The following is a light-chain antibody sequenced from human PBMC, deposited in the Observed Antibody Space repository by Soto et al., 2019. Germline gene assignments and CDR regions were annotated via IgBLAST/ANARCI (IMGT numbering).Light chain of an antibody. V-gene: IGLV1-40*01. CDR3: QSYDSSLSVWV. Sequence: QSALTQPPSVSGAPGQRVTISCTGSSSNIGAGYDVQWYEQLPGTAPKRLIYGNTKRPSGVPDRFSGSKSGTAASLAITGLQAEDEADYYCQSYDSSLSVWVFGGGTKLTVL. J-gene: IGLJ3*02. CDR1: SSNIGAGYD. CDR2: GNT.